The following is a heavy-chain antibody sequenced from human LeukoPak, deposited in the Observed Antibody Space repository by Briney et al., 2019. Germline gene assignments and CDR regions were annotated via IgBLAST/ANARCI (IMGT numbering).Heavy chain of an antibody. V-gene: IGHV4-59*01. CDR1: GGSISSYY. Sequence: SETLSLTCTVSGGSISSYYWSWIRQPPGKGLEWIGYIYYSGSTNYNPSLKSRVTISVDTSKNQSSLKLSSVTAADTAVYYCATGILEWLFDYWGQGTLVTVSS. D-gene: IGHD3-3*01. J-gene: IGHJ4*02. CDR2: IYYSGST. CDR3: ATGILEWLFDY.